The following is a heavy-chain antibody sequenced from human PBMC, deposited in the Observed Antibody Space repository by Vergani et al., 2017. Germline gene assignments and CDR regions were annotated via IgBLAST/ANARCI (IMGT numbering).Heavy chain of an antibody. CDR1: GFTFSSSA. V-gene: IGHV3-23*01. CDR2: ISGSGGST. D-gene: IGHD1-26*01. CDR3: AKDRQASGSYYDY. Sequence: EVQLLESGGGLVQPGGSLRLSCAASGFTFSSSAMSWVRQAPGKGLEWVSAISGSGGSTYYADSVKGRFTISRDNSKNTLYLQMNSLRAEDTAVYYCAKDRQASGSYYDYWGQGTLVTVSS. J-gene: IGHJ4*02.